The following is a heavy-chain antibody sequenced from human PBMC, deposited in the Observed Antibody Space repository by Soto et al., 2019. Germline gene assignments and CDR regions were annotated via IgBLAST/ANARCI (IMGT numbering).Heavy chain of an antibody. CDR3: ARGYPRSILSTSPTTSYGFDS. CDR2: INHRGTT. Sequence: QVQLQQWGTGLLKPSETLSLHCAVYGESLRGYYWSWIRQTPAMGLGWIGEINHRGTTNHDSSLKSRPIISIDTSTNHVSLRLNYVTAADTAVYYCARGYPRSILSTSPTTSYGFDSWGQGTLVTVSS. J-gene: IGHJ5*01. CDR1: GESLRGYY. V-gene: IGHV4-34*04. D-gene: IGHD2-21*01.